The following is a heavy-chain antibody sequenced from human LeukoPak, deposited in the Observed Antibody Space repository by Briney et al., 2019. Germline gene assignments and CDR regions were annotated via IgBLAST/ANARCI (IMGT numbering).Heavy chain of an antibody. V-gene: IGHV3-15*07. CDR2: IKSKTDGGTT. CDR1: GFTFSNAW. J-gene: IGHJ1*01. CDR3: TTARGGDLQYFQH. D-gene: IGHD3-16*01. Sequence: GGSLRLSCAASGFTFSNAWMNWVRQAPGKGLEWVGRIKSKTDGGTTDCAAPVKGRFTISRDDSKNTLYLQMNSLKTEDTAVYYCTTARGGDLQYFQHWGQGTLVTVSS.